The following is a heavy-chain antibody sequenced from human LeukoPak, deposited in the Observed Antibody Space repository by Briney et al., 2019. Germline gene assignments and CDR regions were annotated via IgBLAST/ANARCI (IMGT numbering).Heavy chain of an antibody. CDR1: GGSFSGHS. D-gene: IGHD3-22*01. J-gene: IGHJ4*02. CDR3: ARHVHVSMIVVILSDYFDY. Sequence: SETLSLTCAVYGGSFSGHSWSWIRQAPGKGLEWIGEISHTGSFNYNPSLKSRVTISADTSKNQFSLRLSSVTAADTAVYYCARHVHVSMIVVILSDYFDYWGRGTLVTVSS. V-gene: IGHV4-34*01. CDR2: ISHTGSF.